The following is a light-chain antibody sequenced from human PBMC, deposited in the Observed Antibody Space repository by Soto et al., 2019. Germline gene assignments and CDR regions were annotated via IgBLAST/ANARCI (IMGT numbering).Light chain of an antibody. CDR3: SSYTSSSTGV. CDR1: SSDVGGYNY. CDR2: EVS. J-gene: IGLJ1*01. V-gene: IGLV2-14*01. Sequence: LTQPASVSGSPGQSITISCTGTSSDVGGYNYVSWYQQHPGKAPKLMIYEVSNRPSGVSNRFSGSKSGNTASLTISGLQAEDEADYYCSSYTSSSTGVFGTGTQVTVL.